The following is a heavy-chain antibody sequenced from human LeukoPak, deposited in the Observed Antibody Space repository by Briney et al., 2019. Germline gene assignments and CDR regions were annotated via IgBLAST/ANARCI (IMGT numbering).Heavy chain of an antibody. Sequence: SETLSLTCTVSGGSISSYYWSWIRQPPGKGLEWIGYIYYSGSTNYNPSLKSRVTISVDTSKNQFSLKLSSVTAADTAVYYCARALLGYFDYWGQGTLVTVST. CDR2: IYYSGST. CDR1: GGSISSYY. V-gene: IGHV4-59*01. CDR3: ARALLGYFDY. J-gene: IGHJ4*02.